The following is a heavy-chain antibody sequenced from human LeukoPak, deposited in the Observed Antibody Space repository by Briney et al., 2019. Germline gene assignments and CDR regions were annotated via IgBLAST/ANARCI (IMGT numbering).Heavy chain of an antibody. CDR2: INPNNGDT. CDR3: ARVLGSLKIFGVVFGY. V-gene: IGHV1-2*02. Sequence: ASVKVSCQPSVYTFTGYYLHWVRQAPVQGLEWMVWINPNNGDTNYAQKFQGRVTMTRDTSISTAYMELSSLRADDTAVYYCARVLGSLKIFGVVFGYWGQRTLVTISS. CDR1: VYTFTGYY. D-gene: IGHD3-3*01. J-gene: IGHJ4*02.